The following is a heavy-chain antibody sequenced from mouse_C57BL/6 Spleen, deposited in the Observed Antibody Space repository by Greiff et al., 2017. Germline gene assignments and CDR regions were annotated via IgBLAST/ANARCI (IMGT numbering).Heavy chain of an antibody. D-gene: IGHD2-1*01. J-gene: IGHJ4*01. CDR2: ISDGGSYN. Sequence: EVQLVESGGGLVKPGGSLTLSCAASGFTFSSYAMSWVRQTPEKRLEWVATISDGGSYNYYQDNVKGRFTSSRDKAKNNLYLQMSHLKSEDTAMYYCAREDGNYVHYYAMDDWGQGTSVTVAS. V-gene: IGHV5-4*01. CDR3: AREDGNYVHYYAMDD. CDR1: GFTFSSYA.